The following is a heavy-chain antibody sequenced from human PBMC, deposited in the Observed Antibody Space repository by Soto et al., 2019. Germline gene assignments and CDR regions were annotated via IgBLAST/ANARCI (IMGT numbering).Heavy chain of an antibody. CDR1: GFTFSSYS. CDR2: ISSSSSTI. CDR3: GRDGGDYGDYGMDV. V-gene: IGHV3-48*01. D-gene: IGHD4-17*01. Sequence: EVQLVESGGGLVQPGGSLRLSCAASGFTFSSYSMNWVRQAPGKGLEWVSYISSSSSTIYYADSVKGRFTISRDNAKNSLYLKMNGLRAEDTAVYYWGRDGGDYGDYGMDVWGQGTTVTVSS. J-gene: IGHJ6*02.